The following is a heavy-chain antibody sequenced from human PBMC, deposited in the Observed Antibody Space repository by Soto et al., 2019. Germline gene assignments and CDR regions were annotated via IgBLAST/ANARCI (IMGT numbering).Heavy chain of an antibody. V-gene: IGHV1-69*12. D-gene: IGHD4-4*01. CDR1: GGTFNSYA. Sequence: QVQLVQSGAEVKKPGSSVKVSCKASGGTFNSYAISWVRQAPGQGLEWMGGIIPIFGTANYAQKFQGRVTIAADASASTAYMELSSLRSEDTAVYYCARDGGGSDYSPFDYWGQGTLVTVS. CDR2: IIPIFGTA. J-gene: IGHJ4*02. CDR3: ARDGGGSDYSPFDY.